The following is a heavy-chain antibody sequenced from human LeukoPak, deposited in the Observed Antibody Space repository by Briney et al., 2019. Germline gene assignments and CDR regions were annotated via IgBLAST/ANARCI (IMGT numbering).Heavy chain of an antibody. CDR1: GFTFSSYA. J-gene: IGHJ4*02. Sequence: GGSLRLSCAASGFTFSSYAMSWVRQAPGKGLEWVSAISGSGGNTYYADSVKGRFTISRDNSKNTLYLQMNSLRAEDTAVYYCAKSSVRNDWISGYYWPHGYWGQGTLVTVSS. D-gene: IGHD3-22*01. CDR2: ISGSGGNT. V-gene: IGHV3-23*01. CDR3: AKSSVRNDWISGYYWPHGY.